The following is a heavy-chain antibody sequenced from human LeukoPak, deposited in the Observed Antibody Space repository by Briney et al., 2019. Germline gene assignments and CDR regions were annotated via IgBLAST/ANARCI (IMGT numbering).Heavy chain of an antibody. CDR1: GYTFTSYG. CDR2: IIPIFGTA. CDR3: ARDTGPYCGGDCYPYYFDY. Sequence: SVKVSCKASGYTFTSYGISWVRQAPGQGLEWMGRIIPIFGTANYAQKFQGRVTITTDESTSTAYMELSSLRSEDTAVYYCARDTGPYCGGDCYPYYFDYWGQGTLVTVSS. J-gene: IGHJ4*02. D-gene: IGHD2-21*02. V-gene: IGHV1-69*05.